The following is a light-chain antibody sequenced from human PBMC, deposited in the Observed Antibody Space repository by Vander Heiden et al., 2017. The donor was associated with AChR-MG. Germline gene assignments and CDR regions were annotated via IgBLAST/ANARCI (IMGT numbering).Light chain of an antibody. Sequence: IQLTQSPSSLSASVGDRVTITCRASQDISSYLAWYQQKPGKAPKLLIYAASTVQSGVPSRFRGSGSGTDFSLTISSLQPEDFATYYWQQRNSYPWTLGNGTKVEIK. CDR1: QDISSY. CDR2: AAS. V-gene: IGKV1-9*01. J-gene: IGKJ1*01. CDR3: QQRNSYPWT.